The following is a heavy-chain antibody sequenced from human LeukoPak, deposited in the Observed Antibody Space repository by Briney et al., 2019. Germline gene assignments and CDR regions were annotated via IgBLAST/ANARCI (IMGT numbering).Heavy chain of an antibody. CDR2: IVVGSGNT. J-gene: IGHJ5*02. CDR3: AAEVGVVVAATWFDP. Sequence: GTSVKVSCKASGFTFTSSAMQWVRQARGQRLEWIGWIVVGSGNTNYAQKFQERVTITRDMSTSTAYMELSSLRSEDTAVYYCAAEVGVVVAATWFDPWGQGTLVTVSS. V-gene: IGHV1-58*02. CDR1: GFTFTSSA. D-gene: IGHD2-15*01.